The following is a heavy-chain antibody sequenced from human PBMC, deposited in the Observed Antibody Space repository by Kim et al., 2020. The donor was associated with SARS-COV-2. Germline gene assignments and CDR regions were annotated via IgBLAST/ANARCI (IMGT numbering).Heavy chain of an antibody. D-gene: IGHD2-2*01. CDR3: VSSTRNYYYGMDV. V-gene: IGHV4-59*01. Sequence: YTPSLKRRVTISVDTSKNQFSLKLSSVTAADTAVYYCVSSTRNYYYGMDVWGQGTTVTVSS. J-gene: IGHJ6*02.